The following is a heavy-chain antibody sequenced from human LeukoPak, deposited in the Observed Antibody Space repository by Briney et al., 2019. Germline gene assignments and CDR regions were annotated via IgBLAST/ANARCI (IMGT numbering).Heavy chain of an antibody. V-gene: IGHV4-39*01. CDR2: IYYSGST. D-gene: IGHD1-26*01. Sequence: PSETLSLTCTVSGGSISSSSYYWGWIRQPPGKGLEWIGSIYYSGSTYYNPSLKSRVTISVDTSKNQFSLKLSSVTAADTAVYYCARLPVGANSSWGQGTLVTVSS. CDR3: ARLPVGANSS. J-gene: IGHJ5*02. CDR1: GGSISSSSYY.